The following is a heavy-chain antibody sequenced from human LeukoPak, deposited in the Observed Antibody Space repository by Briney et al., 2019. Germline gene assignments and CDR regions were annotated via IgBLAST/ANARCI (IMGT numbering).Heavy chain of an antibody. Sequence: ASVKVSCKASGYTFTSYGISWVRQAPGQGLEWMGWISAYNGNTNYAQKLQGRVTMTTDTSTSTAYMELRSLRSDDTAVYYCVGEYCSSTSCYPDIWGQGTMVTVSS. D-gene: IGHD2-2*01. CDR2: ISAYNGNT. CDR1: GYTFTSYG. J-gene: IGHJ3*02. CDR3: VGEYCSSTSCYPDI. V-gene: IGHV1-18*01.